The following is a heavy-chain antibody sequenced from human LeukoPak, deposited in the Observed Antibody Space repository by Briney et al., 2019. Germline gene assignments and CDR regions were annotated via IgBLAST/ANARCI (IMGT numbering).Heavy chain of an antibody. Sequence: GGSLRLSCAASGVTFSDYNMNWIRQAPGKGLEWVSYISSSSSTVYYADSVKGRFTISRDNAKNSLYLQMNSLRDEDTAVYYCARDVRPLRFLLQQWGQEIPVTVSS. D-gene: IGHD5-12*01. J-gene: IGHJ4*02. CDR3: ARDVRPLRFLLQQ. V-gene: IGHV3-48*02. CDR1: GVTFSDYN. CDR2: ISSSSSTV.